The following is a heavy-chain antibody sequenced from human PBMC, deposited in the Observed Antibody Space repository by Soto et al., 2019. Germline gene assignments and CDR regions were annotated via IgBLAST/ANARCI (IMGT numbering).Heavy chain of an antibody. V-gene: IGHV4-31*03. D-gene: IGHD4-17*01. CDR2: IYYSGST. CDR3: AREITVTTDYYFDY. Sequence: PSETLSLTCTVSGGSISSGGYYWSWIRQHPGKGLEWIGYIYYSGSTYYNPSLKSRVTISVDTSKNQFSLKLSSVTAADTAVYYCAREITVTTDYYFDYWGQGTLVTVSS. J-gene: IGHJ4*02. CDR1: GGSISSGGYY.